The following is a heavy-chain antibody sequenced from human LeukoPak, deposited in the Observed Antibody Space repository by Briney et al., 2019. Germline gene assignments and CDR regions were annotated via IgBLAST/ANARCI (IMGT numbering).Heavy chain of an antibody. CDR3: ARGQIYDSSGYYPV. CDR2: IYYSGST. V-gene: IGHV4-59*01. D-gene: IGHD3-22*01. Sequence: SETLSLTCTVSGGSISSYYWSWIRQPPGKGLEWIGYIYYSGSTNYNPSLKSRVTISVDTSKNQFSLKLSSVTAADTAVYYCARGQIYDSSGYYPVWGQGTLVTVSS. J-gene: IGHJ4*02. CDR1: GGSISSYY.